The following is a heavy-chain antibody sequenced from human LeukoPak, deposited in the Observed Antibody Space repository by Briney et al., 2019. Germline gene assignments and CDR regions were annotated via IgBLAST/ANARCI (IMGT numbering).Heavy chain of an antibody. CDR2: MSPNSGDT. CDR1: GYTFTSYD. D-gene: IGHD3-10*01. CDR3: VRDGEGVAISVNYWFDP. J-gene: IGHJ5*02. V-gene: IGHV1-8*01. Sequence: ASVKVSCKASGYTFTSYDINWVRQATGQRPEWMGWMSPNSGDTGYAQKFQGRVTMTRDTSISTAYMELRSLRSEDTAVYYCVRDGEGVAISVNYWFDPWGQGTLVTVSS.